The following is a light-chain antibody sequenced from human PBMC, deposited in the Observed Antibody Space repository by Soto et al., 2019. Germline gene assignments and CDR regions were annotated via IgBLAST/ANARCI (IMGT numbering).Light chain of an antibody. J-gene: IGLJ2*01. CDR3: SLYAGNKEVV. Sequence: QSVLTQPPSASGSPGQSVTISCTGSRRDFGIYNSVSWYQRQSDKAPKLILYEVSRRPSGVPDRFSGSKSGNTASLTVSGLHAADEADYYCSLYAGNKEVVFGGGTKLTVL. CDR2: EVS. CDR1: RRDFGIYNS. V-gene: IGLV2-8*01.